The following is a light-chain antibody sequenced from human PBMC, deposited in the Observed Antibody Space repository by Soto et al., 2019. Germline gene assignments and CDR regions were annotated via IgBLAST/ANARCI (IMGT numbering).Light chain of an antibody. CDR2: GAS. CDR3: QQYGSSPRT. J-gene: IGKJ1*01. CDR1: QSVSSNY. Sequence: EIVLTQSPDTLSLSPGERATLSCRASQSVSSNYLSWYQQKPGQAPRLLIYGASCRATGIPDRFSGSGSGTEFTLPITRLEPEDFAVYYCQQYGSSPRTFGQGTKVEIK. V-gene: IGKV3-20*01.